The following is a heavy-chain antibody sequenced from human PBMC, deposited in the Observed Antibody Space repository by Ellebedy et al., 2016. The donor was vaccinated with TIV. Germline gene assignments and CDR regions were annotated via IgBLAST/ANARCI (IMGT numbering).Heavy chain of an antibody. CDR1: GFSFSNYW. D-gene: IGHD1-1*01. V-gene: IGHV3-48*04. Sequence: GGSLRLXCAASGFSFSNYWMSWVRQAPGQGLEWLAYVSDNYDTTHYANSVRDRFTISRDNAKASVYLQINNLGTEDTALYFCARDRIGDNWYTTFDCWGQGTLVTVSS. J-gene: IGHJ4*02. CDR3: ARDRIGDNWYTTFDC. CDR2: VSDNYDTT.